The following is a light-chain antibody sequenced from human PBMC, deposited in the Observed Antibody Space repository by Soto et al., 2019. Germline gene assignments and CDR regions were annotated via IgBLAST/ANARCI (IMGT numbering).Light chain of an antibody. Sequence: TPSTATLPLAAGERATLSRRASQSVSSKLAWYQQKPGQTPRLLIYDTSTRATGIPARFSGSGSGTEFTLTISSLQSEDFAVYYCQQYSNWPPISFGQGTRLEIK. CDR1: QSVSSK. V-gene: IGKV3-15*01. J-gene: IGKJ5*01. CDR3: QQYSNWPPIS. CDR2: DTS.